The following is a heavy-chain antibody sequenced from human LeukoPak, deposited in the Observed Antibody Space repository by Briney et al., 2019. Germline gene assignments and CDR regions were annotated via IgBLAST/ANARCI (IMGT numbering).Heavy chain of an antibody. J-gene: IGHJ4*02. Sequence: SETLSLTCTVSGGSFRSGGFYWRWIRQHPGKGLEWIGYIDYSGSTYYNPSLKSRVTISVDTSKNQLSLNLSSVTAADTAVYYCARLDGDYYFDYWGQGTLVTVSS. CDR3: ARLDGDYYFDY. D-gene: IGHD4-17*01. CDR1: GGSFRSGGFY. CDR2: IDYSGST. V-gene: IGHV4-31*03.